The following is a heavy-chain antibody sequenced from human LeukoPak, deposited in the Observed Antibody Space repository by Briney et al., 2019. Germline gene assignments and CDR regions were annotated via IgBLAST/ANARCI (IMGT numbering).Heavy chain of an antibody. D-gene: IGHD1-1*01. Sequence: SQTLTLTCAASGDSVSSNSASWNWIRPSPSGGLEWLGRTYYRSKWSNDYAPSVKSRITINPDTSKNEFSLQLDSVTPEDTAVYYCARDPDSSNEWGPFDYWGQGTLVTVSS. CDR2: TYYRSKWSN. CDR3: ARDPDSSNEWGPFDY. J-gene: IGHJ4*02. CDR1: GDSVSSNSAS. V-gene: IGHV6-1*01.